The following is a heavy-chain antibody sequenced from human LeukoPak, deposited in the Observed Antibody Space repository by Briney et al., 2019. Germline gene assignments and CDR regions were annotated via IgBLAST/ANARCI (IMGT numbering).Heavy chain of an antibody. CDR2: ISAYNGNT. Sequence: GASVKVSCKASGYTFTSYGISWVRQAPGQGLEWMGWISAYNGNTNYAQKLQGRVTMTTDTFTSTAYMELRSLRSDDTAVYYCARVAVAEGYYYMDVWGKGTTVTVSS. V-gene: IGHV1-18*01. CDR1: GYTFTSYG. CDR3: ARVAVAEGYYYMDV. D-gene: IGHD6-19*01. J-gene: IGHJ6*03.